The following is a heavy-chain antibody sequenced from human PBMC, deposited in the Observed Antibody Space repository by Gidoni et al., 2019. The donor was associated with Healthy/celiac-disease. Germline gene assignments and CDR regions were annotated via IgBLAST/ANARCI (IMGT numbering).Heavy chain of an antibody. CDR1: GFTFSSYA. Sequence: EVQLLESGGGLVQPGGSLSLSCAASGFTFSSYAMSWVRQAPGKGLEWVSAISGSGGSTYYADSVKGRFTISRDNSKNTLYLQMNSLRAEDTAVYYCAKDLRWSSSHLGAAFDIWGQGTMVTVSS. CDR2: ISGSGGST. CDR3: AKDLRWSSSHLGAAFDI. J-gene: IGHJ3*02. V-gene: IGHV3-23*01. D-gene: IGHD6-13*01.